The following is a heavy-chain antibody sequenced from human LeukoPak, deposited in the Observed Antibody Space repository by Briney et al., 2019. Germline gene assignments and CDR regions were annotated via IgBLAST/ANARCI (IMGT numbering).Heavy chain of an antibody. CDR2: MNPKSGNK. V-gene: IGHV1-8*01. CDR3: ARAIPFRYLLGGDYYERSSHGFDI. D-gene: IGHD2-21*02. Sequence: GASVKVSCKASGYTFTRHDVNWVRQAAGQGREWMGWMNPKSGNKGYAQKLQGRVTMTTDSSTNTAYMELSSLSSEDTALYYCARAIPFRYLLGGDYYERSSHGFDIWGQGTMVTVSS. J-gene: IGHJ3*02. CDR1: GYTFTRHD.